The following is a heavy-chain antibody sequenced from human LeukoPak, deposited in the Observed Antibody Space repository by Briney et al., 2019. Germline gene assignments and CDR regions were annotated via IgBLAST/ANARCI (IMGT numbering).Heavy chain of an antibody. CDR2: VYYTGST. D-gene: IGHD2-21*01. CDR1: GGSISNDY. V-gene: IGHV4-59*01. CDR3: AKGGKGFPLGLRFDS. J-gene: IGHJ4*02. Sequence: SETLSLTCTVSGGSISNDYWSWIRQPPGKGLEWIGYVYYTGSTTYNPSLKSRVTISVDTSKNQFSLKLSSVAAADTAVYYCAKGGKGFPLGLRFDSWGQGTLVSVSS.